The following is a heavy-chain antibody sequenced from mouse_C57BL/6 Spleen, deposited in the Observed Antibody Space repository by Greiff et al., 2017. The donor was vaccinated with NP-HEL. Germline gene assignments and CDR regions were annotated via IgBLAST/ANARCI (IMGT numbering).Heavy chain of an antibody. V-gene: IGHV1-69*01. Sequence: VQLQQPGAELVMPGASVKLSCKASGYTFTSYWMHWVKQRPGQGLEWIGEIDPSDSYTNYNQKFKGKSTLTVDKSSSTAYMQLSSLTSEDAAVYYCARSSYYYGSSYGYFDVWGKGTTVTVSS. CDR1: GYTFTSYW. J-gene: IGHJ1*03. D-gene: IGHD1-1*01. CDR2: IDPSDSYT. CDR3: ARSSYYYGSSYGYFDV.